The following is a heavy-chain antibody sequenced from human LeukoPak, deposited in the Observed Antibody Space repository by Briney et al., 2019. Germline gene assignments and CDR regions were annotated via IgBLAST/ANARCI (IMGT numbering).Heavy chain of an antibody. CDR1: GYSFTSYW. CDR3: ARRREQYCSSISCLAPVPFDI. D-gene: IGHD2-2*01. Sequence: GESLKISCKGSGYSFTSYWIGWVRQMPGKGLEWMGIIYPGDSHTRYSPSFQGQVTISADKSISTAYLQWSSLKASDTAMYYCARRREQYCSSISCLAPVPFDIWGQGTMATVSS. CDR2: IYPGDSHT. V-gene: IGHV5-51*01. J-gene: IGHJ3*02.